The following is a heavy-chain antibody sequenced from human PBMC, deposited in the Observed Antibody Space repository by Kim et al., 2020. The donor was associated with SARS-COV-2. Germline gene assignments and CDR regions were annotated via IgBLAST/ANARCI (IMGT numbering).Heavy chain of an antibody. V-gene: IGHV4-4*02. Sequence: SLKSRVTISVDKSKKQFSLKLSSVTAADTAVYYCATEPGIAVAGTGLDYWGQGTLVTVSS. D-gene: IGHD6-19*01. CDR3: ATEPGIAVAGTGLDY. J-gene: IGHJ4*02.